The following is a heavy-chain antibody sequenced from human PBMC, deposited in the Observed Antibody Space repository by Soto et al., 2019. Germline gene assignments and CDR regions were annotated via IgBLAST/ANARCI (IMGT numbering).Heavy chain of an antibody. J-gene: IGHJ4*02. CDR1: GFTFGDYA. CDR2: IRSKAYGGTT. V-gene: IGHV3-49*03. Sequence: GGSLRLSCTASGFTFGDYAMSWFRQAPGKGLEWVGFIRSKAYGGTTEYAASVKGRFTISRDDSKSIAYLQMNSLKTEDTAVYYCTRATIAAPTVDLDYFDYWGQGTLVTVSS. D-gene: IGHD6-6*01. CDR3: TRATIAAPTVDLDYFDY.